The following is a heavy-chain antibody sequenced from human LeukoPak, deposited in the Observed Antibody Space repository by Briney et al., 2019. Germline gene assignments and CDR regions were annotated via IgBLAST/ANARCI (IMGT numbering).Heavy chain of an antibody. D-gene: IGHD4-17*01. CDR1: GFTLSSNY. CDR3: ASHLSGDDI. Sequence: GGSLRLSFAASGFTLSSNYMSWVRQAPGKGLEWVSIIYSSGDTYYADSVKGRFTISRDNSKNTLYLQMNSLRDEDTAVYYCASHLSGDDIWGQGTMVTVSS. CDR2: IYSSGDT. V-gene: IGHV3-53*01. J-gene: IGHJ3*02.